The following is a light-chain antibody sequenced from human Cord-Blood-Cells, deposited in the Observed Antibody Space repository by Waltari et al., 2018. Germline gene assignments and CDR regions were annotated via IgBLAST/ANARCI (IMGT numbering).Light chain of an antibody. V-gene: IGKV1-39*01. Sequence: DIQMTQSPSSLSASVGDRVTITCRASQSISSYLNWYQQKPGKAPKLLIYAASRLQSGVPSRFSGSGSGTDFTLTISSLLPEDFATYDCQQSYSTPQTFGQGTKVEIK. J-gene: IGKJ1*01. CDR1: QSISSY. CDR3: QQSYSTPQT. CDR2: AAS.